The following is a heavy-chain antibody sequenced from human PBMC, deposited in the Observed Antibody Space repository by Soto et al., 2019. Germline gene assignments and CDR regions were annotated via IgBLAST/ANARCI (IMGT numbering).Heavy chain of an antibody. J-gene: IGHJ4*02. V-gene: IGHV3-23*01. CDR3: AKDQSSGEYFDY. D-gene: IGHD6-19*01. Sequence: GGSLRLSCAASGFTFSSYVMSWVRQAPGKGLEWVSGISGGGGSAYYADSVKGRFTISRDNSKNTLYLQMNSLRAEDTAVYYCAKDQSSGEYFDYWGQGTLVTVSS. CDR1: GFTFSSYV. CDR2: ISGGGGSA.